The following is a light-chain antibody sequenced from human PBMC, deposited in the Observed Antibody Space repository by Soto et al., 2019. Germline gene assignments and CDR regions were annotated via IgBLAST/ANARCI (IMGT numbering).Light chain of an antibody. Sequence: QSALTQPPSVSGSPGQSVTISCTGSSSDVGSNNRVSWYQQPPGTAPKLMLYEVSTRPSGVPDRFSGSKSGNTASLTISGLQAEDEADSYCSLYTSSSTYVFGTGTKVTVL. CDR3: SLYTSSSTYV. CDR1: SSDVGSNNR. CDR2: EVS. V-gene: IGLV2-18*01. J-gene: IGLJ1*01.